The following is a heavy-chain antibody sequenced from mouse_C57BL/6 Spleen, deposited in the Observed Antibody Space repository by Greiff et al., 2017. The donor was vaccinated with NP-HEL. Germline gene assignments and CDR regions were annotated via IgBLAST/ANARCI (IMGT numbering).Heavy chain of an antibody. D-gene: IGHD2-1*01. CDR3: ASRYGNPWFAY. CDR2: IDPSDSET. V-gene: IGHV1-52*01. J-gene: IGHJ3*01. Sequence: QVQLQQPGAELVRPGSSVKLSCKASGYTFTGYWMHWVKQRPIQGLEWIGNIDPSDSETHYNQKFKDKATLTVDKSSSTAYMQLSSLTSEDSAVYYCASRYGNPWFAYWGQGTLVTVSA. CDR1: GYTFTGYW.